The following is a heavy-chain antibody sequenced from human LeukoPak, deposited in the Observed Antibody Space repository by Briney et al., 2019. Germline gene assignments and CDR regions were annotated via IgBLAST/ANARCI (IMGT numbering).Heavy chain of an antibody. J-gene: IGHJ4*02. CDR2: IKSKTDGGTT. CDR3: TTAPSRPLRYYYDSSGYLLQGY. CDR1: GSTFSNAW. D-gene: IGHD3-22*01. V-gene: IGHV3-15*01. Sequence: KPGGSLRLSCAASGSTFSNAWMSWVRQAPGKGLEWVGRIKSKTDGGTTDYAAPVKGRFTISRDDSKNTLYLQMNSLKTEDTAVYYCTTAPSRPLRYYYDSSGYLLQGYWGQGTLVTVSS.